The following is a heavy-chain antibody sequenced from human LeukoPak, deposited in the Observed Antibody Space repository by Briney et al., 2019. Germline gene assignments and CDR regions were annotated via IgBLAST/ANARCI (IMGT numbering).Heavy chain of an antibody. D-gene: IGHD2-15*01. CDR3: AREEDCSGGSCRSDAFDI. CDR2: IKQDGSEK. Sequence: GGSLRLSCAASGFTVSGTHMSWVRQAPGKGLEWAANIKQDGSEKYYVDSVKGRFTISRDNAKNSLYLQMNSLRAEDTAVYYCAREEDCSGGSCRSDAFDIWGQGTMVTVSS. J-gene: IGHJ3*02. V-gene: IGHV3-7*01. CDR1: GFTVSGTH.